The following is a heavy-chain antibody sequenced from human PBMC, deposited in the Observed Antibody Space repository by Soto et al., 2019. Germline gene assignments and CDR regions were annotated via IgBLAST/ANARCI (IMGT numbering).Heavy chain of an antibody. Sequence: ASVKVSCKASGYTFTSYGISWVRQAPGQGLEWMGWISAYNGNTNYAQKLQGRVTMTTNTSTSTAYMELRSLRSDDTAVYYCARDYGDYRSYYYGMDVWGQGTTVTVSS. V-gene: IGHV1-18*01. D-gene: IGHD4-17*01. CDR1: GYTFTSYG. CDR2: ISAYNGNT. J-gene: IGHJ6*02. CDR3: ARDYGDYRSYYYGMDV.